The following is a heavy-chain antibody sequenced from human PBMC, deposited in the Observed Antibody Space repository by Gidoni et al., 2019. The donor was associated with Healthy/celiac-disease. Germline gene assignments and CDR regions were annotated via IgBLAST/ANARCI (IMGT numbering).Heavy chain of an antibody. D-gene: IGHD5-18*01. J-gene: IGHJ6*02. V-gene: IGHV5-51*01. CDR3: ARRYSYGRGPYGMDV. CDR1: GYSFTSYW. CDR2: IYPGDSDT. Sequence: EVQLVQSGAEVKKPGESLKISCKGSGYSFTSYWIGWVRQMPGKGLEWMGIIYPGDSDTRSSPSFPGQFTISADKSISSAYLPWSSLKASDTAMYYCARRYSYGRGPYGMDVWGQGTTVTVSS.